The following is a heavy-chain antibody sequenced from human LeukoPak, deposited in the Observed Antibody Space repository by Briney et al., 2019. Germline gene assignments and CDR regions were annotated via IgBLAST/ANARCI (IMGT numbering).Heavy chain of an antibody. V-gene: IGHV5-51*01. Sequence: GESLEISCKGSGYSFTSYWIGWVRQMPGKGLEWMGIIYPGDSDTRYSPPFQGQVTISADKSISTAYLQWSSLKASDTAMYYCARPRIAARPYYDYWGQGTLVTVSS. D-gene: IGHD6-6*01. CDR2: IYPGDSDT. J-gene: IGHJ4*02. CDR3: ARPRIAARPYYDY. CDR1: GYSFTSYW.